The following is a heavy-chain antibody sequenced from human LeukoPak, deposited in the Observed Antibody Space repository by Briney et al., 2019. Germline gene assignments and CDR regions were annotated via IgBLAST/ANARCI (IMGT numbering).Heavy chain of an antibody. CDR2: ITSSSSTI. Sequence: PGGSLRLSCAASGFTIRNYGMNWVRQAPGKGLEWVSYITSSSSTIYYADSVKGRFTISRDNAKNSLYLQMNSLRAENTAVYYCARGPSVGSGWSPDYWGQGTLVTVSS. CDR1: GFTIRNYG. CDR3: ARGPSVGSGWSPDY. J-gene: IGHJ4*02. V-gene: IGHV3-48*03. D-gene: IGHD6-19*01.